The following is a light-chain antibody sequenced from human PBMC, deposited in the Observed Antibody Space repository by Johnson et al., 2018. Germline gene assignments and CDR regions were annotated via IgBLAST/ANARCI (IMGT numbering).Light chain of an antibody. CDR3: GTWDSSLSAGNV. CDR2: KNN. V-gene: IGLV1-51*02. J-gene: IGLJ1*01. Sequence: QSVLTQPPSVSAAPGQKVTISCSGSSSNIGNNYVSWYQQLPGTAPKLLIYKNNKRPSGIPDRFSGSKSGKSATLGITGLQTGDEADYYCGTWDSSLSAGNVFGTGTKVTVL. CDR1: SSNIGNNY.